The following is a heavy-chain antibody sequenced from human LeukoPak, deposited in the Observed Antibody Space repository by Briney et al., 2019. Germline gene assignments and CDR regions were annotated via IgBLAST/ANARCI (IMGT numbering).Heavy chain of an antibody. CDR3: AKAPYQPLHLPHDY. Sequence: QAGGSLRLSCAASGFTFSRFNMNWLRQAPGKGLEWVSAISGSGGSTYYADSVKGRFTISRDNSKNTLYLQMNSLRAEDTAVYYCAKAPYQPLHLPHDYWGQGTLVTVSS. J-gene: IGHJ4*02. CDR1: GFTFSRFN. CDR2: ISGSGGST. D-gene: IGHD2-2*01. V-gene: IGHV3-23*01.